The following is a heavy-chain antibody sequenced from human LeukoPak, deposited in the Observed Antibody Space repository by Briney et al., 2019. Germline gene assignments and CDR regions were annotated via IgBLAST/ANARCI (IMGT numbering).Heavy chain of an antibody. CDR1: GFTFSSYS. J-gene: IGHJ4*02. CDR2: MSSSSSFM. D-gene: IGHD2-21*01. V-gene: IGHV3-21*01. CDR3: VRVDHSLGKTYFDY. Sequence: GGSLRLSCTVSGFTFSSYSLNWVRQAPGKGLAWVSSMSSSSSFMYYADSVKGRFTISRDNAKNALYLQMNSLRAEDTAVYYCVRVDHSLGKTYFDYWGQGTLVIVSS.